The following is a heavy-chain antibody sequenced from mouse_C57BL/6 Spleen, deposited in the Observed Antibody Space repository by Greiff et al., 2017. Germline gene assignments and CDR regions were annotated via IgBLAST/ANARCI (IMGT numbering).Heavy chain of an antibody. D-gene: IGHD2-5*01. CDR2: IHPNSGST. V-gene: IGHV1-64*01. CDR1: GYTFTSYW. J-gene: IGHJ3*01. CDR3: AREADCSNWFAY. Sequence: VQLQQSGAELVKPGASVKLSCKASGYTFTSYWMHWVKQRPGQGLEWIGMIHPNSGSTNYNEKFKSKATLTVDKASSTAYMQLSSLTSEDSAVYYCAREADCSNWFAYWGQGTLVTVSA.